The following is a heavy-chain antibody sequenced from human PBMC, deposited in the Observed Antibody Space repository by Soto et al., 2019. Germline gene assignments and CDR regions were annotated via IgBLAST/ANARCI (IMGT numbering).Heavy chain of an antibody. CDR3: TSGYYYDSSGYPALFFDY. CDR2: IIPIFGTA. V-gene: IGHV1-69*13. J-gene: IGHJ4*02. CDR1: GGTFSSYA. Sequence: SVKVSCKASGGTFSSYAISWVRQAPGQGLEWMGGIIPIFGTANYAQKFQGRVTITADESTSTAYMELSSLRSEDTAVYYCTSGYYYDSSGYPALFFDYWGQGTLVTVSS. D-gene: IGHD3-22*01.